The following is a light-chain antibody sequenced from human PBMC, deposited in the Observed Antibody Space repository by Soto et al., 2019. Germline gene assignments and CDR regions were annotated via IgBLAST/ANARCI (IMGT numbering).Light chain of an antibody. CDR3: CSYAGSYNLLV. V-gene: IGLV2-8*01. J-gene: IGLJ2*01. CDR1: SSDIGNYNY. Sequence: QSALTQPPSASGSPGQSVTISCTGTSSDIGNYNYVSWYQHHPGKAPKLIIYEVSKRPSGVPDRFSGSKSDNTASLTVTGLQSEDEADYFCCSYAGSYNLLVFGGGTKLTVL. CDR2: EVS.